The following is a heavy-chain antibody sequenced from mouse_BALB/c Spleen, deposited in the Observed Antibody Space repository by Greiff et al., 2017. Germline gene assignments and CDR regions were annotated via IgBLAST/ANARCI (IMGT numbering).Heavy chain of an antibody. J-gene: IGHJ2*01. CDR3: ARERAGRYFDY. Sequence: EVQVVESGGGLVQPGGSLRLSCATSGFTFTDYYMSWVRQPPGKALEWLGFIRNKANGYTTEYSASVKGRFTISRDNSQSILYLQMNTLRAEDSATYYCARERAGRYFDYWGQGTTLTVSS. CDR2: IRNKANGYTT. V-gene: IGHV7-3*02. D-gene: IGHD3-3*01. CDR1: GFTFTDYY.